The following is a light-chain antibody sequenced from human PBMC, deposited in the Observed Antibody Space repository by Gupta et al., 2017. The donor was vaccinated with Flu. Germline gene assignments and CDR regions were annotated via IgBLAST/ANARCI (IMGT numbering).Light chain of an antibody. CDR1: SSNIGSNT. CDR3: AAWDDSLNGWV. J-gene: IGLJ3*02. V-gene: IGLV1-44*01. CDR2: SHN. Sequence: RVTISCSGSSSNIGSNTVNWYQQLPGTAPKLLIYSHNQRPSGVPDRFSGSKSGTSASLAISGLQSEDEADYYGAAWDDSLNGWVFGGGTKLTVL.